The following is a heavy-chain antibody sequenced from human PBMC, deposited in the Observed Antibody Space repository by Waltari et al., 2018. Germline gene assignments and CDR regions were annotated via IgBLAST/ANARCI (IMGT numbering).Heavy chain of an antibody. CDR2: IYTSGST. CDR1: GGSLSSYY. D-gene: IGHD4-17*01. CDR3: ARFYGASGYYYYMDV. Sequence: QVQLQESGPGLVKPSETLSLTCTVSGGSLSSYYWSWIRQPAGKGMEWIGRIYTSGSTNYNPSLKSRVTMSVDTSKNQFSLKLSSVTAADTAVYYCARFYGASGYYYYMDVWGKGTTVTVSS. J-gene: IGHJ6*03. V-gene: IGHV4-4*07.